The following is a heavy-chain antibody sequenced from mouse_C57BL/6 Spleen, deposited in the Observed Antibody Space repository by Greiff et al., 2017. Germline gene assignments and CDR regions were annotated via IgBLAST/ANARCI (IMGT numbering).Heavy chain of an antibody. J-gene: IGHJ4*01. CDR1: GYSITSGYY. Sequence: ESGPGLVKPSQSLSLTCSVTGYSITSGYYWNWIRQFPGNKLEWMGYISYDGSNNYNPSLKNRISITRDTSKNQLFLKLNSVTTEDTATYYCARNNWYAMDYWGQGTSVTVSS. V-gene: IGHV3-6*01. CDR2: ISYDGSN. CDR3: ARNNWYAMDY. D-gene: IGHD4-1*02.